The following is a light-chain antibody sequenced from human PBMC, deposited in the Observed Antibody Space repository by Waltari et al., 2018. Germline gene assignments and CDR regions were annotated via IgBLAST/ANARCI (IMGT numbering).Light chain of an antibody. CDR1: SSDVGFYNL. J-gene: IGLJ3*02. Sequence: QSALTQPASVSGSPGQSITISCTGTSSDVGFYNLVSWYQQHPDKAPKLRVYEVIERPSGVSARFSGSKSGNTASRTISGLQAEDEADYYCCSYAGRNIWVCGGGTKVTVL. CDR3: CSYAGRNIWV. CDR2: EVI. V-gene: IGLV2-23*02.